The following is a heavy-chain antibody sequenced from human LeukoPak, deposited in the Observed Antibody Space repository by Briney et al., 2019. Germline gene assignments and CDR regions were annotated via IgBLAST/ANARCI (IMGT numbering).Heavy chain of an antibody. Sequence: GGSLRLSCAASGFTFSSYAMHWVRQAPGKGLEYVSAISSNGGSTYYANSVKGRFTISRDNSKNTLYLQMNSLRAEDTAVYYCAKSGERGYSYGYWYYYYMDVWGKGTTVTVSS. CDR1: GFTFSSYA. CDR3: AKSGERGYSYGYWYYYYMDV. D-gene: IGHD5-18*01. V-gene: IGHV3-64*01. CDR2: ISSNGGST. J-gene: IGHJ6*03.